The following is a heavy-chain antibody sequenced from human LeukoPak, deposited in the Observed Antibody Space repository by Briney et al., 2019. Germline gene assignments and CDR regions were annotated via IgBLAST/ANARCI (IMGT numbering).Heavy chain of an antibody. CDR1: GFTFSSYA. J-gene: IGHJ4*02. D-gene: IGHD6-19*01. CDR2: ISYDGSNK. CDR3: ARDEAGYSSGREDY. Sequence: PGGSLRLSCAASGFTFSSYAMHWVRQAPGKGLEWVAVISYDGSNKYYADSVKGRFTISRDNSKNTLYLQMNSLRAEDTAVYYCARDEAGYSSGREDYWGQGTLVTVSS. V-gene: IGHV3-30-3*01.